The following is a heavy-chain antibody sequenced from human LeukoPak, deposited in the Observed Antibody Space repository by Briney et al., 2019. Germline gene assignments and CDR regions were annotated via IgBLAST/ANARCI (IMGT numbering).Heavy chain of an antibody. V-gene: IGHV3-48*02. J-gene: IGHJ3*02. CDR1: GFTFNTYS. CDR2: ISSSGSAI. D-gene: IGHD6-19*01. CDR3: ARDFSGQYGYREWLVTGAFDI. Sequence: GGSLRLSCAASGFTFNTYSISWVRQAPGKGLEWVSYISSSGSAIYYADSVKGRLTISRDNAKNSLYLQMNSLRDEDTAVYYCARDFSGQYGYREWLVTGAFDIWGQGTTVTVSS.